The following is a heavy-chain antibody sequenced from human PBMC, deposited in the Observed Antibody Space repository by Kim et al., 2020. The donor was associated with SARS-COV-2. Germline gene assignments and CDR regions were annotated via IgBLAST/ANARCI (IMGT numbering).Heavy chain of an antibody. CDR1: GGSISSYY. Sequence: SETLSLTCTVSGGSISSYYWSWIRQPPGKGLEWIGYIYYSGSTNYNPSLKSRVTISVDTSKNQFSLKLSSVTAADTAVYYCARGDVLTGSRDYYGMDVWG. J-gene: IGHJ6*01. CDR2: IYYSGST. CDR3: ARGDVLTGSRDYYGMDV. D-gene: IGHD3-9*01. V-gene: IGHV4-59*01.